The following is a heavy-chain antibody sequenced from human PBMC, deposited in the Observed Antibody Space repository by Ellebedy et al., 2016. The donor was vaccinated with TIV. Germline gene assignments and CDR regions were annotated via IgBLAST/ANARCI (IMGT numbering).Heavy chain of an antibody. CDR1: GFTFSSYA. V-gene: IGHV3-30*01. J-gene: IGHJ6*02. Sequence: GESLKISCAAFGFTFSSYAMHWVRQAPGKGLEWVAVISYDGSNKYYADSVKGRFTISRDNSKNTLYLQMNSLRAEDTAVYYCARASEYIVGAVFHYYGMDVWGQGTTVTVSS. D-gene: IGHD1-26*01. CDR3: ARASEYIVGAVFHYYGMDV. CDR2: ISYDGSNK.